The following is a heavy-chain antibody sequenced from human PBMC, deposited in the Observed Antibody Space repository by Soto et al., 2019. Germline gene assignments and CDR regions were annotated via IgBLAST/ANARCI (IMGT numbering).Heavy chain of an antibody. CDR3: AKALNRDFSDLDS. Sequence: GGSLRLSCAASGFTFSTYAMTWVRQAPDKGLEWVSTISDSGANTYYADSMKGRFTISRDNSKNTLYLQMNILRADDTAVYYYAKALNRDFSDLDSWGQGTQVTVSS. V-gene: IGHV3-23*01. CDR2: ISDSGANT. D-gene: IGHD3-10*01. CDR1: GFTFSTYA. J-gene: IGHJ4*02.